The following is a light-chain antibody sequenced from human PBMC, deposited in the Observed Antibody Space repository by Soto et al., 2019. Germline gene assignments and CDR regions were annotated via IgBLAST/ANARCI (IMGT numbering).Light chain of an antibody. J-gene: IGKJ1*01. V-gene: IGKV1-27*01. CDR3: QKYSNAPLT. Sequence: DIQMTQSPSSLSASVGDRVTITCRASQGISNYLAWYQQKPGKVPKLLIYAASTLQSGVPSRFSGSGSGTAFTLTISSLQHAEVATNYYQKYSNAPLTFGQGTKVEIK. CDR1: QGISNY. CDR2: AAS.